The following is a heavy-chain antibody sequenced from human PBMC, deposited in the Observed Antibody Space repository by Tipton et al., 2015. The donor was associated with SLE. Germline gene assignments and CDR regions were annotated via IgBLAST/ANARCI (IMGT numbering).Heavy chain of an antibody. J-gene: IGHJ4*02. V-gene: IGHV3-7*02. CDR2: IKEDGSEK. Sequence: SLRLSCVASGFTFSNYWMSWVRQAPGKGLEWVANIKEDGSEKYYVDSVKGRFTISRDNAKNSLYLQMNSLRAEDTAVYYCARGGMTKPFDYWGRGTLVTVSS. CDR1: GFTFSNYW. D-gene: IGHD3-16*01. CDR3: ARGGMTKPFDY.